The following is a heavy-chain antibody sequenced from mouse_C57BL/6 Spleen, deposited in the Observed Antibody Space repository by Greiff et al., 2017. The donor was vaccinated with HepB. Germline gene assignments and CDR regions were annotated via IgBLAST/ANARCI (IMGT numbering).Heavy chain of an antibody. CDR3: ARGGEIFITTVNAMDY. Sequence: EVQRVESGGGLVKPGGSLKLSCAASGFTFSSYAMSWVRQTPEKRLEWVATISDGGSYTYYPDNVKGRFTISRDNAKNNLYLQMSHLKSEDTAMYYCARGGEIFITTVNAMDYWGQGTSVTVSS. CDR1: GFTFSSYA. V-gene: IGHV5-4*01. J-gene: IGHJ4*01. CDR2: ISDGGSYT. D-gene: IGHD1-1*01.